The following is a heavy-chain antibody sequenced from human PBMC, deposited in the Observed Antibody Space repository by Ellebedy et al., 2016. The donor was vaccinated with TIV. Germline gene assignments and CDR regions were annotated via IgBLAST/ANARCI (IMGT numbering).Heavy chain of an antibody. Sequence: GESLKISXAASGFTFSSYAMSWVRQAPGKGLEWVSAISGSGGSTYYADSVKGRFTISRDNSKNTLYLQMNSLRAEDTAVYYCAKDPRLGSGSYGYWGQGTLVTVSS. J-gene: IGHJ4*02. CDR3: AKDPRLGSGSYGY. CDR2: ISGSGGST. CDR1: GFTFSSYA. V-gene: IGHV3-23*01. D-gene: IGHD1-26*01.